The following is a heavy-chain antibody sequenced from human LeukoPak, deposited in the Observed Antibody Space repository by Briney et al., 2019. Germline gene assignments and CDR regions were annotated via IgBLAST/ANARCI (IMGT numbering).Heavy chain of an antibody. CDR1: GFTFSSYG. CDR2: ISYDGSNK. J-gene: IGHJ6*03. CDR3: AKDREYCSSTSCYLYYMDV. D-gene: IGHD2-2*01. Sequence: GRSLRLSCAASGFTFSSYGMHWVRQAPGKGLEWVAVISYDGSNKYYADSVKGRFTISRDNSKNTLYLQMNSPRAEDTAVYYCAKDREYCSSTSCYLYYMDVWGKGTTVTVSS. V-gene: IGHV3-30*18.